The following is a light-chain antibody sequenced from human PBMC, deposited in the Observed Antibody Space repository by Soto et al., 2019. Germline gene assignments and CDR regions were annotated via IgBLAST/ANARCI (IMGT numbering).Light chain of an antibody. J-gene: IGKJ3*01. CDR3: QQSYSTPFT. V-gene: IGKV1-39*01. CDR2: AAS. Sequence: DIQMTQSPSSLSASVGDRVTISCRASQSISNHLNWYQHKPGKAPKVLIYAASSLQGGVPSRFSGSGSGTDFTLTITSLQPEDFATYYCQQSYSTPFTFGHGTKVDIK. CDR1: QSISNH.